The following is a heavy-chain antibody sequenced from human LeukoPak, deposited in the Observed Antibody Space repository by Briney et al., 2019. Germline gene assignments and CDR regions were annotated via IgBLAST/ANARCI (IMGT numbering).Heavy chain of an antibody. CDR2: ICTSGST. Sequence: SETLSLTCTASGGSISSYYWSWIRQPAGKGLEWIGRICTSGSTNYNPSLKSRVTMSVDTSKNQFSLKLSSVTAADTAGYYCARGVTMVSGPANWFDPWGQGTLVTVSS. J-gene: IGHJ5*02. D-gene: IGHD3-10*01. V-gene: IGHV4-4*07. CDR3: ARGVTMVSGPANWFDP. CDR1: GGSISSYY.